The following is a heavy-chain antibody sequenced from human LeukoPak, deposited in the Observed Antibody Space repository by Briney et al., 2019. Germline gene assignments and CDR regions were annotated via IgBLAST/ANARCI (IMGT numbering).Heavy chain of an antibody. Sequence: SETLSLTCTVSGGSISSGGYYWSWIRQPPGKGLEWIGYIYHSGSTYYNPSLKSRVTISVDRSKNQFSLKVSSMTAADTAVYYCARAAPGTGNFDYWGQGTLVTVSS. D-gene: IGHD6-13*01. J-gene: IGHJ4*02. CDR1: GGSISSGGYY. CDR2: IYHSGST. V-gene: IGHV4-30-2*01. CDR3: ARAAPGTGNFDY.